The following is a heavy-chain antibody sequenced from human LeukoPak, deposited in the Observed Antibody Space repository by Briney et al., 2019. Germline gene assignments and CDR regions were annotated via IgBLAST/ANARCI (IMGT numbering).Heavy chain of an antibody. D-gene: IGHD3-10*01. CDR3: ARDVYYGSGSYQFDP. CDR1: GGSISSGGDY. V-gene: IGHV4-31*03. J-gene: IGHJ5*02. Sequence: SETLSLTCTVSGGSISSGGDYWSWLRQHPGKGLEWIGYIYYSGSTYYNPSLKSRVTISVDTSKNQFSLKLSSVTAADTAVYYCARDVYYGSGSYQFDPWGQGTLVTVSS. CDR2: IYYSGST.